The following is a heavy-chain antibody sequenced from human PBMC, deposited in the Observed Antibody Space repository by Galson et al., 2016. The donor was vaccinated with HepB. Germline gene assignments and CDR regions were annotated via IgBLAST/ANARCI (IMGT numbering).Heavy chain of an antibody. V-gene: IGHV1-18*01. J-gene: IGHJ3*02. D-gene: IGHD3-3*01. CDR3: ASRGIFGAFDI. CDR1: GYTFTSYG. CDR2: ISASNANT. Sequence: SVKVSCKASGYTFTSYGIGWVRQAPGQGLEWMGWISASNANTNYAQKLQGRVTMTTDPSTSTAYMELRSLRSDDTAVYYCASRGIFGAFDIWGQGTMVTVSS.